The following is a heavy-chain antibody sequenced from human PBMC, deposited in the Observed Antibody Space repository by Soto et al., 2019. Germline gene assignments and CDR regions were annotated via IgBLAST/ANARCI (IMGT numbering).Heavy chain of an antibody. CDR2: ISSGNSYI. J-gene: IGHJ4*02. CDR3: ATQMDYNILTGYRPFDY. Sequence: GGSLRLSCAVSGFTFSSYSMNWVRQAPGKGLEWVSSISSGNSYIYYADSVRGRFTVTRDNAKSSLYLQMNSLRAEDTAVYYCATQMDYNILTGYRPFDYWGQGTLVTVSS. D-gene: IGHD3-9*01. V-gene: IGHV3-21*01. CDR1: GFTFSSYS.